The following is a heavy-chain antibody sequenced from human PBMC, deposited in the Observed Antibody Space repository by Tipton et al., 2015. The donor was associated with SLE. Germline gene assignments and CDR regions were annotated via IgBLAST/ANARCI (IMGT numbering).Heavy chain of an antibody. J-gene: IGHJ4*02. CDR3: ARVPPGRSSGWYFDLLGY. Sequence: QLVQSGAEVKKPGSSVKVSRKASGGTFSSFAISWVRQAPGQGLEWMGGIIPLFGTANYAQKFQGRVTITADESTTTVYMELNGLRSEDTAVYYCARVPPGRSSGWYFDLLGYWGQGTLVTVSS. CDR2: IIPLFGTA. CDR1: GGTFSSFA. V-gene: IGHV1-69*01. D-gene: IGHD6-19*01.